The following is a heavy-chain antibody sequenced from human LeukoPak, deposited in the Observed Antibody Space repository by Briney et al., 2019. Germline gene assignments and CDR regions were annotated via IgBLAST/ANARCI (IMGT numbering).Heavy chain of an antibody. CDR1: GYTFTSYY. Sequence: GASVKVSCKASGYTFTSYYMHWVRQAPGQGLEWMGWINPNSGGTNYAQKFQGRVTMTRDTSISTAYMELSRLRSDDTAVYYCARVRDIVVVVAATTPGTHSHYGMDVWGQGTTVTVSS. J-gene: IGHJ6*02. CDR3: ARVRDIVVVVAATTPGTHSHYGMDV. CDR2: INPNSGGT. V-gene: IGHV1-2*02. D-gene: IGHD2-15*01.